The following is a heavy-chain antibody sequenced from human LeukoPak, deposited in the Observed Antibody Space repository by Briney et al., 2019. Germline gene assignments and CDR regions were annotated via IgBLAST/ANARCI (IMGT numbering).Heavy chain of an antibody. V-gene: IGHV3-30-3*01. Sequence: GGSLRLSCAASGLTFSSYAMHWVRQAPGKGLEWVAVISYDGSNKYYADSVKGRFTISRDNSKNTLYLQMNSLRAEDTAVYYCARGGGGTMIVVVIISWGQGTLVTVSS. CDR3: ARGGGGTMIVVVIIS. D-gene: IGHD3-22*01. J-gene: IGHJ5*02. CDR2: ISYDGSNK. CDR1: GLTFSSYA.